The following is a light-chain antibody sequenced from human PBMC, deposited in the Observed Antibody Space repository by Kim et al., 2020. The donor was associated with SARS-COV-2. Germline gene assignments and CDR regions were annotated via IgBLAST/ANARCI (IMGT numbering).Light chain of an antibody. J-gene: IGKJ4*01. CDR2: GPS. CDR1: QSISSY. V-gene: IGKV3-15*01. CDR3: QQYYNWPLT. Sequence: EIVMTQSPATLSVSPGERATLSCRASQSISSYLAWFQQKPGQAPRLLIYGPSTRATGIPARFSGSVSGTEFTLTISSLQSEDFAVYYCQQYYNWPLTFGGGTKVEIK.